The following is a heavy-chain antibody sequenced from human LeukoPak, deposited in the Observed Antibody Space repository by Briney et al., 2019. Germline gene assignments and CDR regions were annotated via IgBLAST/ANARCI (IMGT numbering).Heavy chain of an antibody. J-gene: IGHJ3*02. CDR2: ISAYNGNT. D-gene: IGHD5-24*01. CDR3: ARGVVGDGYKARAFDI. CDR1: GYTFTSYG. V-gene: IGHV1-18*01. Sequence: ASVKVSCKASGYTFTSYGISWVRQAPGQGLEWMGWISAYNGNTNYAQKLQGRVTMTTDTSTSTAYMELRSLRSDDTAAYYCARGVVGDGYKARAFDIWGQGTMVTVSS.